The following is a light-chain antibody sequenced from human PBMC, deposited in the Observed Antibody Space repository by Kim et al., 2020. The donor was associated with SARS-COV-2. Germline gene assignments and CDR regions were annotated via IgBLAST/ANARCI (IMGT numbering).Light chain of an antibody. Sequence: APGGNGATIPCRAGQGIRNDLAWYQPKPGKAPKLLIYAASALQAGVPSRFSGGGAGTDFTLTTTRVQPEEVATYFSQKSNSAPWTFGEGAKMGIK. CDR1: QGIRND. CDR3: QKSNSAPWT. V-gene: IGKV1-27*01. J-gene: IGKJ1*01. CDR2: AAS.